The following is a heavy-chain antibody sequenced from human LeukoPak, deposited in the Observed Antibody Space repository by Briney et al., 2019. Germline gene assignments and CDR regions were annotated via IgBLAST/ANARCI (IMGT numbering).Heavy chain of an antibody. D-gene: IGHD3-22*01. Sequence: GGSLRLSCAASGFTFSSYAMSWVRQAPGKGLEWVSAISGSGGSTYYADSVKGRFTISRDNSKNTLYLQMNSLKTEDTAVYYCTTEPYYYDSSGYPGYWGQGTLVTVSS. V-gene: IGHV3-23*01. J-gene: IGHJ4*02. CDR1: GFTFSSYA. CDR3: TTEPYYYDSSGYPGY. CDR2: ISGSGGST.